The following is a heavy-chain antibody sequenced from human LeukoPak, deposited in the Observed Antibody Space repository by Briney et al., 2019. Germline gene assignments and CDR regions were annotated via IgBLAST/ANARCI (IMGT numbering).Heavy chain of an antibody. CDR3: ARGEVYYDSSGSGAFDI. CDR2: INPSGGST. J-gene: IGHJ3*02. CDR1: GYTFTSYY. Sequence: ASVKVSCKASGYTFTSYYMHWVRQAPGQGLEWMGIINPSGGSTSYAQKFQGRVTMTRDMSTSTVYMELSSLRSEDAAVYYCARGEVYYDSSGSGAFDIWGQGTMVTVSS. D-gene: IGHD3-22*01. V-gene: IGHV1-46*01.